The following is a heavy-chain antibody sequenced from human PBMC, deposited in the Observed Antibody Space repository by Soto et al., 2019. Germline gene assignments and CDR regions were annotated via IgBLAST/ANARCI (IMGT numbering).Heavy chain of an antibody. CDR3: ARDGYCSGGSCLDGMDV. J-gene: IGHJ6*02. CDR2: ISSDGSAK. D-gene: IGHD2-15*01. CDR1: GFTLSRYT. V-gene: IGHV3-30-3*01. Sequence: PGGSLRLSCGVSGFTLSRYTMHWVRQAPGKGLEWVALISSDGSAKYYADSVKGRFTISRDDSLYLQMTSLRAEDTAAYYCARDGYCSGGSCLDGMDVWGQGTTVTVSS.